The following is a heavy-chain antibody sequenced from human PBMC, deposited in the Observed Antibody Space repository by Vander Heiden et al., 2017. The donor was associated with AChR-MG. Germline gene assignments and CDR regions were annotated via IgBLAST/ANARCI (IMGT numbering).Heavy chain of an antibody. CDR1: GGTVSSHA. Sequence: QVQLVQSGAEVKKPGSSVKVSCKASGGTVSSHAISWVRQAPGQGLEWMGGIIPIFGTANYAQKFQGRVTITADESTSTAYMELSSLRSEDTAVYYCARGTYYGSGSHLRADYWGQGTLVTVSS. D-gene: IGHD3-10*01. CDR3: ARGTYYGSGSHLRADY. J-gene: IGHJ4*02. V-gene: IGHV1-69*01. CDR2: IIPIFGTA.